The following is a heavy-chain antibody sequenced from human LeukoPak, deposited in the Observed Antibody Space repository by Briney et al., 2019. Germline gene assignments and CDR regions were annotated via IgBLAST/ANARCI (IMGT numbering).Heavy chain of an antibody. D-gene: IGHD2-2*01. Sequence: GGSLRLSCAASGFTFSSYTMSWVRQAPGKGLDWVSSISGNGGTTYYADSVKGRFTISRDNSKNTLYLQMNSLRAEDTAVYYCAKDIVVVPAAIQGAYYYYGMDVWGQGTTVTVSS. CDR1: GFTFSSYT. V-gene: IGHV3-23*01. CDR2: ISGNGGTT. CDR3: AKDIVVVPAAIQGAYYYYGMDV. J-gene: IGHJ6*02.